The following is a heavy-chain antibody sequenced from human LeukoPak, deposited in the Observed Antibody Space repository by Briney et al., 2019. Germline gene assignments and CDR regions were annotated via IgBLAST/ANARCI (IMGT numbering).Heavy chain of an antibody. V-gene: IGHV3-53*01. CDR2: IYSGGST. CDR3: ARDGEWELNYFDY. CDR1: GFTVSSNY. J-gene: IGHJ4*02. Sequence: QPGGSLRLSCAASGFTVSSNYMSWVRQAPGKGLEWVSVIYSGGSTYYADSVKGRFTISRDNSKNTLYLQVNSLRAEDTAVYYCARDGEWELNYFDYWGQGTLVTVSS. D-gene: IGHD1-26*01.